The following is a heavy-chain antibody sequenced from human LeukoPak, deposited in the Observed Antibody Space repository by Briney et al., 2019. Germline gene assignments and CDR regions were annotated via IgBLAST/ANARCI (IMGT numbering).Heavy chain of an antibody. Sequence: GGSLRLSCAASGFTFSSYAMSWVRQAPGKGLEWVSAISGSGGSTYYADSVKGRFTISRDNSKNTLYLQINSLRAEDTAVYYCAKEIMTTVTRTASFDYWGQGTLVTVSS. CDR2: ISGSGGST. J-gene: IGHJ4*02. CDR3: AKEIMTTVTRTASFDY. CDR1: GFTFSSYA. V-gene: IGHV3-23*01. D-gene: IGHD4-17*01.